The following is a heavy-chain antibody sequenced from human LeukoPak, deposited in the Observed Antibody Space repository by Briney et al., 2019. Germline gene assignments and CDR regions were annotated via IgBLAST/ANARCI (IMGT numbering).Heavy chain of an antibody. CDR3: ARDRDSYWFDS. J-gene: IGHJ5*01. V-gene: IGHV4-31*03. CDR2: IYYSGST. D-gene: IGHD5-24*01. CDR1: GGSVTRGGYY. Sequence: SQTLSLTCTVSGGSVTRGGYYWSWIRQLPGKGLEWIGYIYYSGSTYYNPSLKSRVSISTDTSGNQFSLKLSSVTAADTAVYYRARDRDSYWFDSWGQGTLVTVSS.